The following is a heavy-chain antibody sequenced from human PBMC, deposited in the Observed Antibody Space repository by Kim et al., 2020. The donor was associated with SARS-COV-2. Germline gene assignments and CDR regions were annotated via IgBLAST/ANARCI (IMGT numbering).Heavy chain of an antibody. CDR3: ARYFGTYCGGDCYDDAFDI. J-gene: IGHJ3*02. CDR1: GYTFTCCS. V-gene: IGHV1-45*02. Sequence: SVKVSCKASGYTFTCCSLHWLQQAPGQGLERMRWITLYNGNTNYAKKFQGRVTITRDMSLRTAYIELSSLRSEDSAVYYWARYFGTYCGGDCYDDAFDIWGQGTMVTVSS. D-gene: IGHD2-21*02. CDR2: ITLYNGNT.